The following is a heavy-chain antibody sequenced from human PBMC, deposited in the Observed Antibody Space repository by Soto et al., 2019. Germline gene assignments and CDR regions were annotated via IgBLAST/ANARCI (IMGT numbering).Heavy chain of an antibody. CDR1: GYTFTSYD. D-gene: IGHD4-17*01. Sequence: QVQLVQSGAEVKKPGASVKVSCKASGYTFTSYDIHWVRQATGQGLEWMGWMNPNSGNTGDAQKFQGRVTMTRNTSISTAYMELSSLRSEDTSVYDCARTLYGDNVDYWGQGTLVTVSP. CDR3: ARTLYGDNVDY. V-gene: IGHV1-8*01. J-gene: IGHJ4*02. CDR2: MNPNSGNT.